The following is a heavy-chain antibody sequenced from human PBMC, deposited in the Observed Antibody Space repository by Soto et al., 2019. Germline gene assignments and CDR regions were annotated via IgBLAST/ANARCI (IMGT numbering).Heavy chain of an antibody. D-gene: IGHD6-19*01. Sequence: SETLSLTCTVSGGSMSSYYWSWIRQPPGKGLEWIGYIYYGGSTNYNPSLKSRVTISLDTSQNQFSLKLSSVTAADTAAYYCARDRYTTGWYYFDPWGQGTLVTVSS. CDR2: IYYGGST. V-gene: IGHV4-59*01. CDR3: ARDRYTTGWYYFDP. CDR1: GGSMSSYY. J-gene: IGHJ5*02.